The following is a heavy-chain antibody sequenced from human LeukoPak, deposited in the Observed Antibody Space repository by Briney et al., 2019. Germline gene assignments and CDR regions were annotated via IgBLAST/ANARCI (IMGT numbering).Heavy chain of an antibody. D-gene: IGHD4-17*01. V-gene: IGHV3-23*01. CDR2: ITGSGRGT. CDR3: SKDPNGDYVGAFDM. Sequence: GGSLRLSCATSGFTFSRHWMHWVRRAPGKGLVWVSSITGSGRGTYYADSVKGRFSVSRDNSQNTVFLHMNSLRADDTALYYCSKDPNGDYVGAFDMWGPGTMVTVSS. CDR1: GFTFSRHW. J-gene: IGHJ3*02.